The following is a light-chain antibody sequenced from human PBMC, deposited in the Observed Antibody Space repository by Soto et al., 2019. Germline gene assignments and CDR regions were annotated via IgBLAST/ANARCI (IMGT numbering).Light chain of an antibody. CDR2: EVS. Sequence: QSALTQPASVSGSPGQSITISCTGTTTDIPRYNYVSWYQHHPDKAPKLILYEVSNRPSGVSDRFSGSKSGTTASLTISGLQPEDEASYYCSSYTSSGTLVFGGGTQLTVL. J-gene: IGLJ2*01. CDR3: SSYTSSGTLV. V-gene: IGLV2-14*01. CDR1: TTDIPRYNY.